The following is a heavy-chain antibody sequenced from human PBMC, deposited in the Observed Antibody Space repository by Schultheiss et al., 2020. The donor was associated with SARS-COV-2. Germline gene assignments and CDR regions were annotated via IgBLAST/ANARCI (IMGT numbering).Heavy chain of an antibody. Sequence: SETLSLTCTVSGGSISSSSYYWGWIRQPPGKGLEWIGSIYHSGSTNYNPSLKSRVTISVDKSKNQFSLKLSSVTAADTAVYYCARERSGMDVWGQGTTVIVSS. CDR2: IYHSGST. J-gene: IGHJ6*02. V-gene: IGHV4-39*07. CDR3: ARERSGMDV. CDR1: GGSISSSSYY.